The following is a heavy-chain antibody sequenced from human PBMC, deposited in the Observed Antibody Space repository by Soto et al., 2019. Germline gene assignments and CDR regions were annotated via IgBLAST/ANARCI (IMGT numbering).Heavy chain of an antibody. D-gene: IGHD2-21*02. CDR1: GGTFGTYG. CDR3: ATAVTAGTYYNYGLDV. Sequence: QVHLVQSGAEVKKTGSSVNISCKASGGTFGTYGLNWVRQFPGQGLEWMGGIIPASDTENYAQKFQGRVTITADKSTNIAHMQMDSLTSDDTAVYYCATAVTAGTYYNYGLDVWGQGTTVTVS. V-gene: IGHV1-69*14. CDR2: IIPASDTE. J-gene: IGHJ6*02.